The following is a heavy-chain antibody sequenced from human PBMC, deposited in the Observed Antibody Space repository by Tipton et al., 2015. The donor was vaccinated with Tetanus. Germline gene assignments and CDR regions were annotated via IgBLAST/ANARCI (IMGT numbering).Heavy chain of an antibody. V-gene: IGHV1-2*04. CDR3: ARDNSSTTYYYYGMDV. CDR2: INPNSGGT. CDR1: GYTFTGYY. D-gene: IGHD6-13*01. J-gene: IGHJ6*02. Sequence: VQLVQSGAEVKKPGASVKVSCKASGYTFTGYYMHWVRQAPGQGLEWMGWINPNSGGTNYAQKFQGWVTMTRDTSISTAYMELSRLRSDDTAVYYCARDNSSTTYYYYGMDVWGQGTTGTVSS.